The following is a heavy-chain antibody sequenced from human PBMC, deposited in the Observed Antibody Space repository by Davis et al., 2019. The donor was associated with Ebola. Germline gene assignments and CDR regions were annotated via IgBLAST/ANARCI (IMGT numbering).Heavy chain of an antibody. CDR2: IYPGDSDT. V-gene: IGHV5-51*01. CDR1: GYSFTSYW. D-gene: IGHD6-13*01. CDR3: ARLRYSSSWYEHNWFDP. J-gene: IGHJ5*02. Sequence: GESLKISCKGSGYSFTSYWIGWVRQLPGKGLEWMGIIYPGDSDTRYSPSFQGQVTISADKSISTAYLQWSSLKASDTAMYYCARLRYSSSWYEHNWFDPWGQGTLVTVSS.